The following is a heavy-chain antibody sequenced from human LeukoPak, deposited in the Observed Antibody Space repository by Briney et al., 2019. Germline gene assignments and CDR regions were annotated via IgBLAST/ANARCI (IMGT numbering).Heavy chain of an antibody. D-gene: IGHD4-17*01. V-gene: IGHV3-9*01. CDR1: GFTFDHYA. Sequence: PGGSLRLSCAASGFTFDHYAMHWVRQAPGKGLEWVSGITWNTISIGYADSVKGRFTISRDNAKNSLFLQMDSLRAEDTALYYCAKDTTPNTETTNLIDYWGQGTLVTVSS. CDR2: ITWNTISI. CDR3: AKDTTPNTETTNLIDY. J-gene: IGHJ4*02.